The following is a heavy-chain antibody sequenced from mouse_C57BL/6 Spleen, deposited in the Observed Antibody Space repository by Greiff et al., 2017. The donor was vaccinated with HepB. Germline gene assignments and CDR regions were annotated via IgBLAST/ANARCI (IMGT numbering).Heavy chain of an antibody. CDR2: INYDGSST. V-gene: IGHV5-16*01. Sequence: EVKVVESEGGLVQPGSSMKLSCTASGFTFSDYYMAWVRQVPEKGLEWVANINYDGSSTYYLDSLKSRFIISRDNAKNILYLQMSSLKSEDTATYYCARVSYGSRSYFDYWGQGTTLTVSS. D-gene: IGHD1-1*01. J-gene: IGHJ2*01. CDR1: GFTFSDYY. CDR3: ARVSYGSRSYFDY.